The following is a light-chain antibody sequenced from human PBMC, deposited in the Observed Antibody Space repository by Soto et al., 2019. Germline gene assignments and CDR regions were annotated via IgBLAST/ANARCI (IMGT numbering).Light chain of an antibody. CDR2: DVS. V-gene: IGLV2-14*03. J-gene: IGLJ1*01. Sequence: QSALTQPASVSGSPGQAITISCSGTSSDVGAFNYVSRYQQHPGKAPKLMIYDVSNRPSGVSNRFSGSKSGNTASLTISGLRAEDEADYYCNPYTSNNTYVFGTGTKVTVL. CDR1: SSDVGAFNY. CDR3: NPYTSNNTYV.